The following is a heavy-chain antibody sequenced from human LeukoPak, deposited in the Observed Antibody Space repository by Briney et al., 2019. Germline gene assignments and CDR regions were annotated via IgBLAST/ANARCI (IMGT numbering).Heavy chain of an antibody. CDR3: ARDGPFDMVVATITMVDY. Sequence: ASVTVSCKASGYTFTSYGISWVRQAPGQGLEWMGWISAYNGNTNYAQKLQGRVTMTTDTSTSTAYMELRSLRSDDTAVYYCARDGPFDMVVATITMVDYWGQGTLVTVSS. J-gene: IGHJ4*02. V-gene: IGHV1-18*01. D-gene: IGHD5-12*01. CDR1: GYTFTSYG. CDR2: ISAYNGNT.